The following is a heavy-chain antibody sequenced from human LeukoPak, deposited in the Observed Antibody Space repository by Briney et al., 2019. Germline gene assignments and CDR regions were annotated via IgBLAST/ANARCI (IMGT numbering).Heavy chain of an antibody. CDR3: ATDLNHYVWGSYYWTLKSY. CDR2: FDPEDGET. CDR1: GYTLTELS. J-gene: IGHJ4*02. V-gene: IGHV1-24*01. D-gene: IGHD3-16*01. Sequence: GASVKVSCKVSGYTLTELSMHWVRQAPGKGLEWMGGFDPEDGETIYAQKFQGRVTMTEDTSTDTAYMELSSLRSEDTAVYYCATDLNHYVWGSYYWTLKSYWGQGTLVTVSS.